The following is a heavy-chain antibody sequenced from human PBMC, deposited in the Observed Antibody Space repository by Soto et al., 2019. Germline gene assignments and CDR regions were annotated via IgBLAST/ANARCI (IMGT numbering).Heavy chain of an antibody. Sequence: ALVTVSCTAAGYTFTSYYRHWVRQAHGQGLEWMGIINPSGGSTSYAQKFQGRVTMTRDTSTSTVYMELRSLRSDDTAVYYCASWAGQVRGFGGPFDYWGQGTLVTVS. CDR1: GYTFTSYY. D-gene: IGHD2-15*01. J-gene: IGHJ4*02. V-gene: IGHV1-46*01. CDR3: ASWAGQVRGFGGPFDY. CDR2: INPSGGST.